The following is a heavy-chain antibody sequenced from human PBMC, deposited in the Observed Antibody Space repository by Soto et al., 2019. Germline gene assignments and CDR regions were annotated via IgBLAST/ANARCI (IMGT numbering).Heavy chain of an antibody. J-gene: IGHJ3*02. V-gene: IGHV3-23*01. CDR2: ISGSGGST. CDR3: AKDRSMIVAKGDAFDI. CDR1: GFTFSSYA. Sequence: GGSLRLSCAASGFTFSSYAMSWVRQAPGKGLEWVSAISGSGGSTYYADSVKGRFTISRDDSKNTLYLQMNSLRAEDTAVYYCAKDRSMIVAKGDAFDIWGQGTMVT. D-gene: IGHD3-22*01.